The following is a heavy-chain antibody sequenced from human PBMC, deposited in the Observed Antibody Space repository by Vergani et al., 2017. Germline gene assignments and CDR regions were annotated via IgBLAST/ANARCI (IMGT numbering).Heavy chain of an antibody. CDR2: IYTSGST. J-gene: IGHJ3*02. CDR3: ARDRHYDSSGYYYYDAFDI. CDR1: GGSISSGSYY. D-gene: IGHD3-22*01. Sequence: QVQLQESGPGLVKPSQTLSLTCTVSGGSISSGSYYWSWIRQPAGKGLEWIGRIYTSGSTNYNPSLKSRVTMSVDTSKNQFSLKLSSVTAADTAVYYCARDRHYDSSGYYYYDAFDIWGQGTMVTVSS. V-gene: IGHV4-61*02.